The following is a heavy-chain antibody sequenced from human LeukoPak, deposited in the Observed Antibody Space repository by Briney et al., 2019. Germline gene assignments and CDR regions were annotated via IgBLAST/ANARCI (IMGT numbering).Heavy chain of an antibody. J-gene: IGHJ4*02. Sequence: GGSLRLSCAASGFTFDNYWMHWVRQAPGKGLVWVSGINSDGSSATYADSVKGRFTISRDNAKNTLYLEMNSLRAEDMAVYYCAIGVVITTAFDNWGQGTLVTVSS. D-gene: IGHD3-22*01. CDR3: AIGVVITTAFDN. V-gene: IGHV3-74*01. CDR1: GFTFDNYW. CDR2: INSDGSSA.